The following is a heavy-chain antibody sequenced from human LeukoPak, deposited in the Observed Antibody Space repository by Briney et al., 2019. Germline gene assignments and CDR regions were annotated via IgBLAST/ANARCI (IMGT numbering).Heavy chain of an antibody. CDR2: ISYDGSNK. V-gene: IGHV3-30*03. CDR3: ARDPLEYSSSSGVRRLYYYYYMDV. D-gene: IGHD6-6*01. Sequence: PGGSLRLSCAASGFIFSSYSMNWVRQAPGKGLEWVAVISYDGSNKYYADSVKGRFTISRDNSKNTLYLQMNSLRAEDTAVYYCARDPLEYSSSSGVRRLYYYYYMDVWGKGTTVTVSS. J-gene: IGHJ6*03. CDR1: GFIFSSYS.